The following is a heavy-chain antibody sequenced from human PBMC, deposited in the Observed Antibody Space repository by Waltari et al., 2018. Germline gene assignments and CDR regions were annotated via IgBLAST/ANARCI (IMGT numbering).Heavy chain of an antibody. J-gene: IGHJ6*02. CDR1: EVTFSSYA. V-gene: IGHV3-30*04. CDR2: ISYNARNI. CDR3: ARDYCDRTNCHGMDV. Sequence: QVQLVESGGGVFQPGRTLRLPCDACEVTFSSYAMHWVRQAPGKGLQWVAVISYNARNIYYVDSVKGRFTISRDNSKKTLFLQMNSLRDEDTAIYYCARDYCDRTNCHGMDVWGQGTAVTVSS. D-gene: IGHD2-2*01.